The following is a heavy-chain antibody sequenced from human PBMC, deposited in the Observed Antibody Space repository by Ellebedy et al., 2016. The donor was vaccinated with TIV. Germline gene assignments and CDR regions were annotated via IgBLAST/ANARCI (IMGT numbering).Heavy chain of an antibody. CDR1: GFTFRSYS. V-gene: IGHV3-48*04. Sequence: GGSLRLSCAASGFTFRSYSMSWVRQAPGKGLEWVAYISGSSFTIHYADSVQGRFTISRDNAKNSLVLHMNSLRAEDTAIYYCARDMAWGNERVNDAFDIWGQGTMVAVSP. D-gene: IGHD7-27*01. CDR3: ARDMAWGNERVNDAFDI. CDR2: ISGSSFTI. J-gene: IGHJ3*02.